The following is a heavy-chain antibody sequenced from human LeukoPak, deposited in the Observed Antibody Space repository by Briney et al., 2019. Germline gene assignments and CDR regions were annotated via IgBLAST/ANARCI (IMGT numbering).Heavy chain of an antibody. J-gene: IGHJ6*03. V-gene: IGHV5-51*01. Sequence: GEPLQISFEGSGYRFISYWIGWVRPMPGKGLEWMGMIYPGDSDTRYSPSFQGQVTISADKSISTAYLQWSSLKASDTAMYYCARHTLHQGSYYMDVWGKGTTVTVSS. CDR2: IYPGDSDT. CDR3: ARHTLHQGSYYMDV. CDR1: GYRFISYW.